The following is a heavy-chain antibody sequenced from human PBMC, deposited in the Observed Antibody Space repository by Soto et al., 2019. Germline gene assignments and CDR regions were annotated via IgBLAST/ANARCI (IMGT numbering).Heavy chain of an antibody. CDR3: AKNGQPPYYYYGLDV. CDR2: ISGYNGDT. D-gene: IGHD2-8*01. CDR1: GDPFTTYC. J-gene: IGHJ6*02. V-gene: IGHV1-18*01. Sequence: ASVKVACKASGDPFTTYCISWVRQAPGQGLEWMGWISGYNGDTNYAQKFQGRVTMTIDTSTGTAYMEVRSLTSDDTAVYYCAKNGQPPYYYYGLDVWGQGT.